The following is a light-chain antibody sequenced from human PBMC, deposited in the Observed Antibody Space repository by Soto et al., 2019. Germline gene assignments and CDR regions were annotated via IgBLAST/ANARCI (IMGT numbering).Light chain of an antibody. CDR2: KAS. V-gene: IGKV1-12*01. CDR3: QQASSFPFT. Sequence: DIQMTQSPSSVSASVGDRVTITCRASQVISSWLVWYQQKPGKSPKLLIYKASTLQSGFPSRFSGSASGTEFTLTISSLQPEDFATYYCQQASSFPFTFGGGTEVEIK. CDR1: QVISSW. J-gene: IGKJ4*01.